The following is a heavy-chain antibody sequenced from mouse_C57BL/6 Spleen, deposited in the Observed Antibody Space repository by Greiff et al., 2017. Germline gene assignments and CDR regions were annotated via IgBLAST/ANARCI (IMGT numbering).Heavy chain of an antibody. D-gene: IGHD1-1*02. CDR3: ARHEDYRGAMDY. CDR1: GFTFSDYY. J-gene: IGHJ4*01. V-gene: IGHV5-12*01. Sequence: EVMLVESGGGLVQPGGSLKLSCAASGFTFSDYYMYWVRQTPEKRLEWVAYISNGGGSTYYPDTVKGRFTISRDNAKNTLYLQMSRLKSEDTAMYYCARHEDYRGAMDYWGQGTSVTVSS. CDR2: ISNGGGST.